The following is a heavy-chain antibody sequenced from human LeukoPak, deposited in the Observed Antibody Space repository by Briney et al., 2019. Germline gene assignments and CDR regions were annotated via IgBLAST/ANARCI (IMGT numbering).Heavy chain of an antibody. CDR2: IYYSGST. D-gene: IGHD3-9*01. Sequence: PSETLSLTCTVSGGSISSYYWSWIRQPPGKGLEWIGYIYYSGSTNYNPSLKSRVTISVDTSKNQFSLKLSSVTAADTAVYYCARARLRGRPNFDWLTGPYYFDYWGQGTLVTVSS. CDR1: GGSISSYY. J-gene: IGHJ4*02. V-gene: IGHV4-59*01. CDR3: ARARLRGRPNFDWLTGPYYFDY.